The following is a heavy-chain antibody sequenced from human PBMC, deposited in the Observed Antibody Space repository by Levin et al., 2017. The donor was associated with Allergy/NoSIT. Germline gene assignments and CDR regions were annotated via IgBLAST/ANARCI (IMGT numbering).Heavy chain of an antibody. CDR1: GFTFSSYS. CDR3: ARVFSGNCYNPPRFDD. J-gene: IGHJ4*02. D-gene: IGHD3-10*01. V-gene: IGHV3-21*01. CDR2: ISSTSNSI. Sequence: GGSLRLSCAASGFTFSSYSMNWVRQAPGKGLAWVSSISSTSNSIYYADSVKARFTISRDDAKNSLYLQMNSLRAEDTAVYYCARVFSGNCYNPPRFDDWGQGTLVTVSS.